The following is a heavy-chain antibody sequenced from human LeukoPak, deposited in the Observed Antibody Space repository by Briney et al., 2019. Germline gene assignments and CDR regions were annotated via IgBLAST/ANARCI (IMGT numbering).Heavy chain of an antibody. V-gene: IGHV3-53*01. CDR3: ATRRAAGYGDSVFDY. D-gene: IGHD4-17*01. Sequence: PGGSLRLSCAASGFTVSSNYMSWVRQAPGKGLDWISVIYSGGSTYFADSVKGRLTISRDNSKNALYRQMNSLRDEDTAVYFCATRRAAGYGDSVFDYWGQGTLVTASS. CDR2: IYSGGST. J-gene: IGHJ4*02. CDR1: GFTVSSNY.